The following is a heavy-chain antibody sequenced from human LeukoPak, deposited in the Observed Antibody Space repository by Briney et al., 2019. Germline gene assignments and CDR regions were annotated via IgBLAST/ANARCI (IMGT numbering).Heavy chain of an antibody. J-gene: IGHJ4*02. V-gene: IGHV4-30-4*08. D-gene: IGHD3-3*01. CDR2: IYYSGST. CDR3: ASSITIFGVIIMLGY. Sequence: SETLSLTCTVSGGSISSGDYYWRWIRQPPGKGLEWIGYIYYSGSTYYNPSLKSRVTISVDTSKNQFSLKLSSVTAADAAVYYWASSITIFGVIIMLGYWGQGTLVTVSS. CDR1: GGSISSGDYY.